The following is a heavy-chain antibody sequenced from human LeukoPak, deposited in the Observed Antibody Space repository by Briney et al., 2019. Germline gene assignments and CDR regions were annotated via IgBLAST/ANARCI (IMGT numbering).Heavy chain of an antibody. V-gene: IGHV4-38-2*02. CDR1: GYSISSGYY. J-gene: IGHJ5*02. CDR2: IYHSGST. CDR3: ARDYYDSSGSINWFDT. Sequence: SETLSLTCTVSGYSISSGYYWGWIRQPPGKGLEWIGSIYHSGSTYYNPSLKSRVTISVDTSKNQFSLKLSSVTAADTAMYFCARDYYDSSGSINWFDTWGPGTLVTVSS. D-gene: IGHD3-22*01.